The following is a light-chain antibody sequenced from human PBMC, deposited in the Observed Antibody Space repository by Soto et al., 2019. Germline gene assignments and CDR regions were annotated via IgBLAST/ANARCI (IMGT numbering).Light chain of an antibody. CDR2: GNS. Sequence: QPVLTQPPSVSGAPGQRVTISCTGSSSNIGAGYDVHWYQQLPGPAPKLLIYGNSNRPSGVPDRFSGSKSGTSASLAITGLQAEDEADYYCQSYDSSLSALFGGGTKRTVL. J-gene: IGLJ3*02. CDR3: QSYDSSLSAL. V-gene: IGLV1-40*01. CDR1: SSNIGAGYD.